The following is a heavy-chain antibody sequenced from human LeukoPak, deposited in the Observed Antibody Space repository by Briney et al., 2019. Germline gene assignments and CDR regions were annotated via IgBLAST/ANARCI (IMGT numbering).Heavy chain of an antibody. J-gene: IGHJ5*02. CDR3: ARVHDYGDPNWFDP. CDR1: GYTFTGYY. V-gene: IGHV1-2*02. Sequence: ASVKVSCKASGYTFTGYYMHWVRQAPGQGLEWMGWINPNSGGTNYAQKFQGRVTMTRDTSISTAYMELSRLRSDDTAVYYCARVHDYGDPNWFDPWGRGTLVTVSS. CDR2: INPNSGGT. D-gene: IGHD4-17*01.